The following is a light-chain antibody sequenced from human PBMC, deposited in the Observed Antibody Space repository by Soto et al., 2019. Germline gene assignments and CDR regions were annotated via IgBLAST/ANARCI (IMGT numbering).Light chain of an antibody. CDR2: DVS. J-gene: IGLJ1*01. CDR1: SSDVGGYNY. Sequence: SVLAQPASVSGSPGQSITISCTGTSSDVGGYNYVSWYQQHPGKAPKLMIYDVSNRPSGVSNRFSGSKPGNTASLTISGLQAEDEADYYCSSYTSSSTPYVFGTGTKVTVL. V-gene: IGLV2-14*01. CDR3: SSYTSSSTPYV.